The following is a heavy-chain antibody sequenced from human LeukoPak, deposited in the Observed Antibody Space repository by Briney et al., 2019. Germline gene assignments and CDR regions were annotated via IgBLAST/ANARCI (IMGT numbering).Heavy chain of an antibody. CDR1: GFTFSSYG. Sequence: GRSLRLSCAASGFTFSSYGMHWVRQAPGKGLEWVAVISYDGSNKYYADSVKGRFTISRDNSKNTLYLQMNSLRAEDTAVYYCAKERWGSGSRAHAEYFQHWGQGTLVTVSS. D-gene: IGHD1-26*01. CDR3: AKERWGSGSRAHAEYFQH. J-gene: IGHJ1*01. V-gene: IGHV3-30*18. CDR2: ISYDGSNK.